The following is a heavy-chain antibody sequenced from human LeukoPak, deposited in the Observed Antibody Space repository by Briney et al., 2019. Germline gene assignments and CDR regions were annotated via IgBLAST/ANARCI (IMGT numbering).Heavy chain of an antibody. CDR3: AKDLIAAHYCYYYYMDV. CDR2: IRYDGSNK. J-gene: IGHJ6*03. D-gene: IGHD6-25*01. CDR1: GFTFSSYG. Sequence: PSGGSLRLSCAASGFTFSSYGMHWVRQAPGKGLEWVAFIRYDGSNKYYADSVKGRFTISRDNSKNTLYLQMNSLRAEDTAVYYCAKDLIAAHYCYYYYMDVWGKGTTVTISS. V-gene: IGHV3-30*02.